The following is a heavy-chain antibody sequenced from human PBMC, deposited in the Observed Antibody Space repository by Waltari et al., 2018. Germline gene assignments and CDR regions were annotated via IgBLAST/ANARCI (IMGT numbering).Heavy chain of an antibody. J-gene: IGHJ5*02. Sequence: EVQLVESGGGLVQPGGSLSPSCAASGFTFSNYEMNWVRQAPGKGLEWVSYISSSGSTIYYADFVKGRFTISRDNAKNSLYLQMNSLRAEDTAVYYCVRGVGVQNWIDPWGQGTLVTVSS. D-gene: IGHD6-6*01. CDR3: VRGVGVQNWIDP. CDR1: GFTFSNYE. V-gene: IGHV3-48*03. CDR2: ISSSGSTI.